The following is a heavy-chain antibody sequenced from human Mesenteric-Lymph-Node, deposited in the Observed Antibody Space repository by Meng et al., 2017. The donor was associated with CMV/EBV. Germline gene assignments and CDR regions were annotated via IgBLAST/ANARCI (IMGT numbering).Heavy chain of an antibody. J-gene: IGHJ4*02. V-gene: IGHV3-43*01. D-gene: IGHD1-14*01. CDR1: GFTFDDTT. CDR3: AKIGGYRTIDY. CDR2: ISWDGGST. Sequence: SCAASGFTFDDTTMHWVRQVPGKGLEWVSLISWDGGSTYYADSVKGRFTVSRDNRRNFLYLQMNGLRTEDTALYYCAKIGGYRTIDYWGQGTLVTVSS.